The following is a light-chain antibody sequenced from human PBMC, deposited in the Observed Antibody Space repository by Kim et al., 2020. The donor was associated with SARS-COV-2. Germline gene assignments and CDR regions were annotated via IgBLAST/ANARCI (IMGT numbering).Light chain of an antibody. CDR1: QRVSSSY. V-gene: IGKV3-20*01. J-gene: IGKJ4*01. CDR3: QQYGSSPRLT. Sequence: PGERATRSCRASQRVSSSYLAGYQQKPGQAPRLLIYGASGRATGIPDRFGGSGSGTDFTLTISRLEPEDFALYYCQQYGSSPRLTFGGGTKVDIK. CDR2: GAS.